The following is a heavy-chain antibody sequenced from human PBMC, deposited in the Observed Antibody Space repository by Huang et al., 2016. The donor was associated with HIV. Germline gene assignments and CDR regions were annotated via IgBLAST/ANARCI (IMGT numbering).Heavy chain of an antibody. J-gene: IGHJ4*02. Sequence: QVQLVPSGAEVKKPGSSVKVSCKASGGTFNDYSVSWVRQAPGQGLEWMGGISPILGTANYAQKFQGRVTINADESTSTVYMKLSSLRSEDTAMYYCASSAYGGNDYWGQGTLVTVSS. D-gene: IGHD2-15*01. CDR3: ASSAYGGNDY. V-gene: IGHV1-69*13. CDR1: GGTFNDYS. CDR2: ISPILGTA.